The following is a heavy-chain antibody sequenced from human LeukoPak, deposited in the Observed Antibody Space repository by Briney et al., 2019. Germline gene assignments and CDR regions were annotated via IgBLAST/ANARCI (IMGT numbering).Heavy chain of an antibody. Sequence: SETLSLTCAVYGWSFSCYYWSWIRQPPGKGLEWIGEINHSGSTNYNPSLKSRVPISADTSKNQFFLKMSSVTAADKAVYYCARGGGNSYYSFDYWGQGTLVTVSS. V-gene: IGHV4-34*01. CDR2: INHSGST. D-gene: IGHD4-23*01. CDR1: GWSFSCYY. CDR3: ARGGGNSYYSFDY. J-gene: IGHJ4*02.